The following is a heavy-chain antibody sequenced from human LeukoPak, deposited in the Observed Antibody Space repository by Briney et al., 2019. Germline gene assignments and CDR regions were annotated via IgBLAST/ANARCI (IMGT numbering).Heavy chain of an antibody. CDR3: ARKDYYGSGSFDH. V-gene: IGHV4-39*07. CDR2: INYSGGT. J-gene: IGHJ4*02. Sequence: PSETLSLTCTVSSDSISSSSYFWGWIRQPPGKGLEWIGNINYSGGTYYNPSLQSRLTISLDTSKNQFSLKLSSVTAADTAVYYCARKDYYGSGSFDHWGQGTLVTVSS. D-gene: IGHD3-10*01. CDR1: SDSISSSSYF.